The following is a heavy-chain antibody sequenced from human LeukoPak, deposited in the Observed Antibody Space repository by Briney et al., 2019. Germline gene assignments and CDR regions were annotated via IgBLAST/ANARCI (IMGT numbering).Heavy chain of an antibody. J-gene: IGHJ4*02. Sequence: GGSLRLFCAASGFTFSIYSMNWVRQAPGKGLEWVSYISGSGSPISYATSVKGRFTISRDNAKNSLYLQMNSLRDEDTAVYYCARDTNWAFDYWGQGTLVTVSS. D-gene: IGHD1-1*01. CDR3: ARDTNWAFDY. CDR2: ISGSGSPI. CDR1: GFTFSIYS. V-gene: IGHV3-48*02.